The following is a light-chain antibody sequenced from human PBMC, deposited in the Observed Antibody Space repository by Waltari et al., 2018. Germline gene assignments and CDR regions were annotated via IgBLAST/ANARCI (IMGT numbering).Light chain of an antibody. CDR3: QQHLSIPLT. CDR2: GAF. Sequence: DIVMTQSPDSLAVSLGERATITCKSSQSLFFSPNNKDAFAWFQQKPGQPPRLLLSGAFQRQSGVPDRFSGSGSGTDFTLTINSLRTEDVAVYYCQQHLSIPLTFGQGTKVEI. CDR1: QSLFFSPNNKDA. V-gene: IGKV4-1*01. J-gene: IGKJ2*01.